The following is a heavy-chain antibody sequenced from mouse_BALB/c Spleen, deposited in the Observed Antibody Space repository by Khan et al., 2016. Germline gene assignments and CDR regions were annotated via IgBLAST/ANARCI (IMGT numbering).Heavy chain of an antibody. Sequence: EVQLQESGPGLVKPSQSLSLTCTVTGYSITSDYAWNWIRQFPGNKLEWMGYISYSDSTNYNPSLNSRISITRDTSKNQFFLQLNSVTTEDTATYYCARGMITTLDYWGQGTTLTVSS. CDR1: GYSITSDYA. CDR3: ARGMITTLDY. V-gene: IGHV3-2*02. D-gene: IGHD2-4*01. CDR2: ISYSDST. J-gene: IGHJ2*01.